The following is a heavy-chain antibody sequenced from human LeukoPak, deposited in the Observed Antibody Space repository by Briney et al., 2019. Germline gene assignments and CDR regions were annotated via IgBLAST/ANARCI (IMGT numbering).Heavy chain of an antibody. CDR2: ISGSGTSI. CDR3: ARETYYGSGSYSDFALDY. D-gene: IGHD3-10*01. CDR1: GFTFSNYE. V-gene: IGHV3-48*03. Sequence: TGGSLRLSCAASGFTFSNYEINWVRQAPGRGLEWISYISGSGTSIHHANSVKGRFTISRDNAKNSVYLQMNSLRAEDTAVYYCARETYYGSGSYSDFALDYWGQGTLVTVSS. J-gene: IGHJ4*02.